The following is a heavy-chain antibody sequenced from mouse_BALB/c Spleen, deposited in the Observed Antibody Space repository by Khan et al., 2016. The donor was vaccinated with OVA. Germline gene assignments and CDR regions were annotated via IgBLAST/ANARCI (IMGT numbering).Heavy chain of an antibody. Sequence: VQLQQSGPELVKPGASVKMSCKASGYTFTSYVMHWVKQKPGQGLEWIGYINPYNDVTKYNEKFKGKATLTSDTSSSTAYMELSSLTAEDVAVFYCARGPYGYFDYWGQGTTLTVSS. CDR3: ARGPYGYFDY. J-gene: IGHJ2*01. V-gene: IGHV1S136*01. D-gene: IGHD2-10*02. CDR2: INPYNDVT. CDR1: GYTFTSYV.